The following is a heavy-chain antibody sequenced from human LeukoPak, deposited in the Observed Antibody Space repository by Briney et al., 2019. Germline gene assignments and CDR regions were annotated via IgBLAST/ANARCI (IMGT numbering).Heavy chain of an antibody. V-gene: IGHV3-13*01. J-gene: IGHJ2*01. CDR1: GFPFSAYD. CDR2: FGSAGDT. CDR3: VRGALPGDNWYFDL. Sequence: GRSLRLSCATSGFPFSAYDMHWVRQAPGKGLEWVSAFGSAGDTYYPGAVKGRFTISRDYAKNSLFLQMNSLRAGDTAVYFCVRGALPGDNWYFDLWGRGTLVTVSS.